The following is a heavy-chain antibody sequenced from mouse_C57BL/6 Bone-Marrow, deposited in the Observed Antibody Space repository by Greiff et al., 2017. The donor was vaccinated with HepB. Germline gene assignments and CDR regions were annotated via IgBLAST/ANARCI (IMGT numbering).Heavy chain of an antibody. CDR2: IYPRSGNT. Sequence: VKLQESGAELARPGASVKLSCKASGYTFTSYGISWVKQRTGQGLEWIGEIYPRSGNTYYNEKFKGKATLTADKASSTAYMELRSLTSEDSAVCFCALSSSYAMDYWGQGTSVTVSS. CDR1: GYTFTSYG. CDR3: ALSSSYAMDY. V-gene: IGHV1-81*01. D-gene: IGHD1-1*01. J-gene: IGHJ4*01.